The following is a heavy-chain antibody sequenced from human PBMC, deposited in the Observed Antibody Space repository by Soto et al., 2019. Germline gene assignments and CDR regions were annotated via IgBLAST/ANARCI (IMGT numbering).Heavy chain of an antibody. CDR3: ARGLYSEDIVVVVAATHFDY. J-gene: IGHJ4*02. CDR2: INHSGST. Sequence: SETLSLTCAVYGGSFSGYYWSWIRQPPGKGLEWIEEINHSGSTNYNPSLKSRVTISVDTSKNQFSLKLSSVTAADTAVYYCARGLYSEDIVVVVAATHFDYWGQGTLVTVSS. CDR1: GGSFSGYY. V-gene: IGHV4-34*01. D-gene: IGHD2-15*01.